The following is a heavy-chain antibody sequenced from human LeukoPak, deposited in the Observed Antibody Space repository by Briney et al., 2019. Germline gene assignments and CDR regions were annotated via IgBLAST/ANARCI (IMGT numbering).Heavy chain of an antibody. Sequence: GGSLRLSCAASGFTLRNYWMHWVRQTPGKGLLWVSRINGDGTSATYAGSMKGRFTISRDNAKNTLYLQMNSLRAEDTAVYYCARVAYCGGDCYSLDYYYMDVWGKGTTVTVSS. J-gene: IGHJ6*03. D-gene: IGHD2-21*02. CDR2: INGDGTSA. CDR3: ARVAYCGGDCYSLDYYYMDV. V-gene: IGHV3-74*01. CDR1: GFTLRNYW.